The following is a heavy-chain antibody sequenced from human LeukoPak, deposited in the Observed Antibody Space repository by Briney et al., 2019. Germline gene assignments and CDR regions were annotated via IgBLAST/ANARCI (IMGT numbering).Heavy chain of an antibody. CDR1: GFTFGDYA. V-gene: IGHV3-49*04. Sequence: GGSLRLSCTASGFTFGDYAMSWVRQAPGKGLEWVGFIRSKAYGGTTEYAASVKGRFTISRDDSKSIAYLQMNSLKTEDTAVYYCTRAVAEPVFDYWGQGTLVTVSS. J-gene: IGHJ4*02. CDR3: TRAVAEPVFDY. CDR2: IRSKAYGGTT. D-gene: IGHD6-19*01.